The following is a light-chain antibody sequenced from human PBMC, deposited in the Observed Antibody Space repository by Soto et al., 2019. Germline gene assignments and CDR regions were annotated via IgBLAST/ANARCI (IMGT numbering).Light chain of an antibody. Sequence: QSVLTQSPSVSAAPGQTVTISCSGSSSNIGNNYVSWYQQLPGTAPRLLIYENNKRPSGIPDRFSGSKSGTSATLGITGLQTGYEADYYCGTWDSSLRGVFGGGTKLTVL. CDR1: SSNIGNNY. J-gene: IGLJ2*01. CDR3: GTWDSSLRGV. CDR2: ENN. V-gene: IGLV1-51*02.